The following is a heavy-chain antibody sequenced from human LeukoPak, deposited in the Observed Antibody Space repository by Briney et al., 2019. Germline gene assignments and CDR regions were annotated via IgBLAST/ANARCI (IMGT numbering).Heavy chain of an antibody. CDR2: VKTKTDGGTT. D-gene: IGHD5-12*01. Sequence: PAGSLRLSCAASGFIFSNAWLSWVRPAAGRGLEWVGLVKTKTDGGTTDYAAPVKGRFTISRYDSKNTLYLQINSLKTEDTAVYYCTTDIVATVGWFDPWGQGTLVTVSS. V-gene: IGHV3-15*01. CDR3: TTDIVATVGWFDP. J-gene: IGHJ5*02. CDR1: GFIFSNAW.